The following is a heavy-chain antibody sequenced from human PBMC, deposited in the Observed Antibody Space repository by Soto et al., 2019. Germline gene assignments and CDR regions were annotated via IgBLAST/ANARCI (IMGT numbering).Heavy chain of an antibody. CDR1: GFSLSNYA. V-gene: IGHV3-23*01. J-gene: IGHJ6*03. CDR3: ARYGGESIYYMDV. Sequence: QLLESGGALVQPGGSLRLSCGISGFSLSNYATAWVRQAPGKGLDWVSSTKASGQDTFYADSLKGRFTMSRDLSKNTLDLQLTSLGVEDAAVYYLARYGGESIYYMDVWGTGTTVTVSS. CDR2: TKASGQDT. D-gene: IGHD2-21*01.